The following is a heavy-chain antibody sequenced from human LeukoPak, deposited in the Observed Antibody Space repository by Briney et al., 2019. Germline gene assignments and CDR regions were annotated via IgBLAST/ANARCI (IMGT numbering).Heavy chain of an antibody. J-gene: IGHJ4*02. CDR1: GFTFSSYA. V-gene: IGHV3-30-3*01. CDR3: AKDHTPKIAPYYFDY. CDR2: TSYDGSNK. D-gene: IGHD2-21*01. Sequence: GGSLRLSCAASGFTFSSYAMHWVRQAPGKGLEWVAVTSYDGSNKYYADSVKGRFTISRDNSKNTLYLQMNSLRAEDTAVYYCAKDHTPKIAPYYFDYWGQGTLVTVSS.